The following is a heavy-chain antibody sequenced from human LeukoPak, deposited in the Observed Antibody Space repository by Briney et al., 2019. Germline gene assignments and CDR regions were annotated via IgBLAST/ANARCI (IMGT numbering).Heavy chain of an antibody. Sequence: GGSLGLSCAASGFTFSSYSMNWVRQAPGKGLEWVSSISSSSSYIYYADSVKGRFTISRDNAKNSLYLQMNSLRAEDTAVYYCARDVSLPGYDFWSGYFDYWGQGTLVTVSS. CDR1: GFTFSSYS. D-gene: IGHD3-3*01. V-gene: IGHV3-21*01. CDR3: ARDVSLPGYDFWSGYFDY. J-gene: IGHJ4*02. CDR2: ISSSSSYI.